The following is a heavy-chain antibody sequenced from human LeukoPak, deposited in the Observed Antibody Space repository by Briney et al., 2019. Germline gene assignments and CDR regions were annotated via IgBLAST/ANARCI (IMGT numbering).Heavy chain of an antibody. CDR2: IWYDGSNK. CDR1: GFTFSSYG. CDR3: ARHRGAVAGSHYYYYGMDV. D-gene: IGHD6-19*01. V-gene: IGHV3-33*01. J-gene: IGHJ6*02. Sequence: PGRSLRLSCAASGFTFSSYGMHWVRQAPGKGLEWVAVIWYDGSNKYYADSVKGRFTISRDNSKNTLYLQMNSLRAEDTAVYYCARHRGAVAGSHYYYYGMDVWGQGTTVTVSS.